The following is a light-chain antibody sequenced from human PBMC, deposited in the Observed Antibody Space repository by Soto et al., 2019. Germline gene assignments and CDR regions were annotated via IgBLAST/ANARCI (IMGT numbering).Light chain of an antibody. V-gene: IGKV1-5*03. Sequence: DIQMTQSTSTLSASFGDRLAIACVPIQIINNWLAWYQKKPGRAPKLLIYKASVLETVAPSRFSGTGSGTEFTLTINGLQPDDFATYYCQQYSSYSPITFGQGTRLEIK. CDR1: QIINNW. CDR3: QQYSSYSPIT. J-gene: IGKJ5*01. CDR2: KAS.